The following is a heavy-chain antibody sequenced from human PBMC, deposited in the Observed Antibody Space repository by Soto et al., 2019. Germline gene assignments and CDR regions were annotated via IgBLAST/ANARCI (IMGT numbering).Heavy chain of an antibody. Sequence: EVQLVESGGGLVQPGGSLRLSCVASGFTFSNYGMNWVRQTPGKGLEWVSYISSNSGSVSYTDSVKGRFTTSRDNAKNSLYLQMNSLRDEDTAVYFCARVIAMDLLLHTAPDYWGQGTLVTVSS. CDR3: ARVIAMDLLLHTAPDY. CDR2: ISSNSGSV. J-gene: IGHJ4*02. V-gene: IGHV3-48*02. D-gene: IGHD5-18*01. CDR1: GFTFSNYG.